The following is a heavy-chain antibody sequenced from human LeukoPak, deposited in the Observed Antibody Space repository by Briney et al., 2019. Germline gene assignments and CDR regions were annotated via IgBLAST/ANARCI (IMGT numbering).Heavy chain of an antibody. CDR3: ARADRGYSYGYDLDY. D-gene: IGHD5-18*01. CDR1: GGSISSYY. J-gene: IGHJ4*02. CDR2: IYYSGST. V-gene: IGHV4-59*01. Sequence: SETLSLTCTVSGGSISSYYWSWVRRPPGKGLEWIGYIYYSGSTNYNPSLKSRVTISVDTSKNQFSLKLSSVTAADTAVYYCARADRGYSYGYDLDYWGQGTLVTVSS.